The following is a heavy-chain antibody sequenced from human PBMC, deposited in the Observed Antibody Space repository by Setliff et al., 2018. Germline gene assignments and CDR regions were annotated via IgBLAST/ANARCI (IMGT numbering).Heavy chain of an antibody. Sequence: GASVKVSCKTSGYTFSNYGVSWVRQAPGQGLEWMGWISGYDGNTKYAQNLHGRVTMTTDTSTTTAYMELRSLRSDDTAVYYCARERIYDGLNYNGMDVWGQGTTVTVS. J-gene: IGHJ6*01. CDR2: ISGYDGNT. D-gene: IGHD3-3*01. V-gene: IGHV1-18*01. CDR3: ARERIYDGLNYNGMDV. CDR1: GYTFSNYG.